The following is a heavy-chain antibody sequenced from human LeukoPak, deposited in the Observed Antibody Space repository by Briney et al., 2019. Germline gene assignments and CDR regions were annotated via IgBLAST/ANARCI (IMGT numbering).Heavy chain of an antibody. V-gene: IGHV3-7*01. CDR3: ARDRAAPWY. CDR1: GFTFSGYW. Sequence: GGSLRLSCAASGFTFSGYWMSWVRQAPGKGLEWVANIKQDGSEKYYVDSVKGRFTISRDNAKNSLYLQMNSLRAEDTAVYYCARDRAAPWYWGQGTLVTVSS. D-gene: IGHD3-10*01. CDR2: IKQDGSEK. J-gene: IGHJ4*02.